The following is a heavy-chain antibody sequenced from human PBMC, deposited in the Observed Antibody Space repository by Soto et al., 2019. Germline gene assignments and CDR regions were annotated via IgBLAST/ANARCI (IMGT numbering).Heavy chain of an antibody. V-gene: IGHV3-53*01. CDR1: DFTATNNE. CDR3: ALRRVAYADF. J-gene: IGHJ4*02. Sequence: GGSLRLSCAASDFTATNNEMSWVRQAPGKGLEWVSILYSGGNTYYADSVEGRFTISRDGSKSTLYLHMNSMRAEDTAVYYCALRRVAYADFWGQGTRVTVSS. CDR2: LYSGGNT. D-gene: IGHD2-2*01.